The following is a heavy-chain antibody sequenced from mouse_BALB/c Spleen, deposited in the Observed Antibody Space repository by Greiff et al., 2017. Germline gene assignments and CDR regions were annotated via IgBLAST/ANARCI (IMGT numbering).Heavy chain of an antibody. CDR2: ISSGSSTI. J-gene: IGHJ4*01. CDR1: GFTFSSFG. V-gene: IGHV5-17*02. Sequence: DVKLVESGGGLVQPGGSRKLSCAASGFTFSSFGMHWVRQAPEKGLEWVAYISSGSSTIYYADTVKGRFTISRDNPKNTLFLQMTSLRSEDTAMYYCAREGKNFYAMDYWGQGTSVTVSS. CDR3: AREGKNFYAMDY. D-gene: IGHD2-1*01.